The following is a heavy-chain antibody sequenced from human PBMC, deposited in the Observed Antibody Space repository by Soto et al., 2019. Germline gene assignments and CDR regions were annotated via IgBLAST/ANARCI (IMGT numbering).Heavy chain of an antibody. CDR1: GYSFTSYW. J-gene: IGHJ6*02. Sequence: PGASLKISCKGSGYSFTSYWISWVRQMPGKGLEWMGRIDPSDSYTNYSPSFQGHVTISADKSISTAYLQWSSLTASDTAMYYCARHLQHFDWLLGHYYYYCMDVLGQGTTVTVSS. D-gene: IGHD3-9*01. V-gene: IGHV5-10-1*01. CDR3: ARHLQHFDWLLGHYYYYCMDV. CDR2: IDPSDSYT.